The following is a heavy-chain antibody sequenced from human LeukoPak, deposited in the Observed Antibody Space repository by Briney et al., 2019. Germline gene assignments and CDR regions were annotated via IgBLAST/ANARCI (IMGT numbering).Heavy chain of an antibody. Sequence: PSKTLSLTCTVSGGSISSYYWSWIRQPPGKGLEWIGYIYHSGSTNYNPSLESRVTISIDRSKNQFSLRLSSVTATDTAVYYCARGGYFDTSGNLFDYWGQGTLVAVSS. J-gene: IGHJ4*02. CDR3: ARGGYFDTSGNLFDY. CDR1: GGSISSYY. CDR2: IYHSGST. V-gene: IGHV4-59*12. D-gene: IGHD3-22*01.